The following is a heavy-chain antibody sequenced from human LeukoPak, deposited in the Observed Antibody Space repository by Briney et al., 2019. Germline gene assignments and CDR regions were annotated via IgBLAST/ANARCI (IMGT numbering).Heavy chain of an antibody. J-gene: IGHJ4*02. D-gene: IGHD1-26*01. CDR3: ARDLGSGSYPNPFDY. Sequence: GGSLRLSCAASGFTFSSYWMSWVRQAQGKGLEGVANIKQDGSEKYYVDSVKGRFTISRDNAKNSLYLQMNSLRAEDTAVYYCARDLGSGSYPNPFDYWGQGTLVTVSS. CDR2: IKQDGSEK. V-gene: IGHV3-7*01. CDR1: GFTFSSYW.